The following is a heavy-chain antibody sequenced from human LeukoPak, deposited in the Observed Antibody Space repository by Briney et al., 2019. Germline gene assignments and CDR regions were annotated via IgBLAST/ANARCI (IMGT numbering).Heavy chain of an antibody. CDR2: ISGSGGST. V-gene: IGHV3-23*01. CDR1: GFTFSSYA. J-gene: IGHJ5*02. CDR3: ARDHCSSTSCYTGSRFDP. D-gene: IGHD2-2*02. Sequence: GGSLRLSCTASGFTFSSYAMSWVRQAPGKGLEWVSAISGSGGSTYYADSVKGRFTISRDNSKNTLYLQMNSLRAEDTAVYYCARDHCSSTSCYTGSRFDPWGQGTLVTVSS.